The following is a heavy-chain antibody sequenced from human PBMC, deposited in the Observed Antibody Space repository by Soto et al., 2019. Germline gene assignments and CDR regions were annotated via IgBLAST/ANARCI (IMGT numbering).Heavy chain of an antibody. D-gene: IGHD1-7*01. V-gene: IGHV1-2*02. CDR1: GYTFTDYY. CDR2: INPNSGGT. J-gene: IGHJ6*02. CDR3: ARKLELRGSYYYYDMDV. Sequence: SVKVSCKASGYTFTDYYMHWVRQAPGQGLEWMGWINPNSGGTNYAQKFQGRVTMTRDTSISTAYMELSRLRSDDTAVYYCARKLELRGSYYYYDMDVWGQGTTVTVSS.